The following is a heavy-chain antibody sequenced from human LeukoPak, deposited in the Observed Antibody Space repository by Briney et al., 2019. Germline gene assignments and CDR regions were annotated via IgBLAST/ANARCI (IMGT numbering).Heavy chain of an antibody. Sequence: GGSLRLSCAASGFTFDDYAMHWVRQAPGKGLEWVSGISWNSGSIGYADSVKGRFTISRDNAKNSLYLQMNSLRAEDTALYYCAKEYYYDSSGYHGWFDPWGRGTLVTVSS. CDR3: AKEYYYDSSGYHGWFDP. CDR1: GFTFDDYA. J-gene: IGHJ5*02. V-gene: IGHV3-9*01. D-gene: IGHD3-22*01. CDR2: ISWNSGSI.